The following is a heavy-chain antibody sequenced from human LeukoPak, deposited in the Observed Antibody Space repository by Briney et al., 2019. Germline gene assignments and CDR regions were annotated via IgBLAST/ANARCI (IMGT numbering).Heavy chain of an antibody. CDR2: INPSGGST. D-gene: IGHD6-13*01. V-gene: IGHV1-46*03. J-gene: IGHJ3*02. Sequence: ASVKVSCKASGYTSTSYYMHWVRQAPGQGLEWMGIINPSGGSTSYAQKFQGRVTMTRDTSTSTVYMELSSLRSEDTAVYYCARAAAGYFYAFDIWGQGTMVTVSS. CDR1: GYTSTSYY. CDR3: ARAAAGYFYAFDI.